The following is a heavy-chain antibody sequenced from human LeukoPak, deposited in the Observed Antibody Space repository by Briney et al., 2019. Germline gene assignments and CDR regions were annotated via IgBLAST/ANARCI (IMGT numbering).Heavy chain of an antibody. V-gene: IGHV4-59*10. D-gene: IGHD6-6*01. CDR3: ARMPFEYSSSSHFDY. CDR1: GGSFSGYY. J-gene: IGHJ4*02. Sequence: SETLSLTCAVYGGSFSGYYWSWIRQPTGKGLEWIGRIYTSGSTNYNPSLKSRVTMSVDTSKNQFSLKLSSVTAADTAVYYCARMPFEYSSSSHFDYWGQGTLVTVSS. CDR2: IYTSGST.